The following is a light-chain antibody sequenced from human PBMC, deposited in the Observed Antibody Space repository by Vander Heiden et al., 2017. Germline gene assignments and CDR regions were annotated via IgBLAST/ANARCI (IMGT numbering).Light chain of an antibody. CDR1: QRLSTW. Sequence: DIQMTQFPSTLSASVGDRVTIICRASQRLSTWLAWYQQKPGKAPKLLVDKAATLESGVPSRFSGSGSGTEFTLTISSLQPDDFATYYCQQYDTYPITFGQGTRLEIK. V-gene: IGKV1-5*03. CDR3: QQYDTYPIT. CDR2: KAA. J-gene: IGKJ5*01.